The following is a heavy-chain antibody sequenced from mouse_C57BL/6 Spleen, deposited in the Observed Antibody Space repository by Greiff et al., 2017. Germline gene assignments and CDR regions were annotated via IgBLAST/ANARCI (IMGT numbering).Heavy chain of an antibody. V-gene: IGHV1-4*01. CDR1: GYTFTSYT. Sequence: QVQLQQSGAELARPGASVKMSCKASGYTFTSYTMHWVKQRPGRGLEWIGYINPSSGYTKYNQKFKDKATLTADKSSSPAYMQLSSLTSEDSAVYYCARDSYGFAYWGQGTLVTVSA. D-gene: IGHD1-1*01. CDR3: ARDSYGFAY. CDR2: INPSSGYT. J-gene: IGHJ3*01.